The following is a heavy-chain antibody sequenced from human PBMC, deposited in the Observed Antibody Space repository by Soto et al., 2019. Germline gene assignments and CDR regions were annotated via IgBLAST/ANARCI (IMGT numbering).Heavy chain of an antibody. CDR1: GYTFTSYG. CDR3: AREGITMIVVVTPRYYGMDV. CDR2: ISAYNGNT. Sequence: VKVSCKASGYTFTSYGISWVRQAPGQGLEWMGWISAYNGNTNYAQKLQGRVTMTTDTSTSTAYMELRSLRSDDTAVYYCAREGITMIVVVTPRYYGMDVWGQGTTVTVSS. J-gene: IGHJ6*02. V-gene: IGHV1-18*01. D-gene: IGHD3-22*01.